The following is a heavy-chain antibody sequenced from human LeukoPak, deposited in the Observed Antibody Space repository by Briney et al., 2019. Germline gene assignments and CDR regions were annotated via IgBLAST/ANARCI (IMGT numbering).Heavy chain of an antibody. D-gene: IGHD6-13*01. V-gene: IGHV4-4*07. CDR1: GGSISSYY. J-gene: IGHJ4*02. Sequence: SETLSLTCTVSGGSISSYYSSWIRQPAGKGLEWIGRFYTSGNINYNPSLKSRVTMSVDASKNKFFLKLSSVTAADTAMYYCARDDTGISAVGAYWGQGTLVTVSS. CDR3: ARDDTGISAVGAY. CDR2: FYTSGNI.